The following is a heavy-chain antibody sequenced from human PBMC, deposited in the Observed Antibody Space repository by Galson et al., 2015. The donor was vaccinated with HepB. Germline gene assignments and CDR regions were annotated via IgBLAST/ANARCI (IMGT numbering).Heavy chain of an antibody. D-gene: IGHD4/OR15-4a*01. CDR2: ISADATNT. V-gene: IGHV3-74*03. Sequence: SLRLSCAASGYTIGRYWIHWVRQVPGQGPVWISCISADATNTEFADSVKGRVTLTRDNARNTVYLQMNSLTAEDTAVYYCARDGGGATPCDCWGQGTLVTVSS. CDR3: ARDGGGATPCDC. J-gene: IGHJ4*02. CDR1: GYTIGRYW.